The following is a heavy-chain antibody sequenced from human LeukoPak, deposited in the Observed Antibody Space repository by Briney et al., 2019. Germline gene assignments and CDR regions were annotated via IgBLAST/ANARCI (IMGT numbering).Heavy chain of an antibody. CDR1: GYIFTNYF. J-gene: IGHJ5*02. D-gene: IGHD4-23*01. Sequence: ASVKVSCKASGYIFTNYFMHWVRQAPGQGLEWMGIINPSGGGTSYPQKFQGRVTLTRDMSTTTVYMELSSLKSEDTAVYYCARDDHGGSSGWFDPWGQGTLVTVSS. CDR2: INPSGGGT. V-gene: IGHV1-46*01. CDR3: ARDDHGGSSGWFDP.